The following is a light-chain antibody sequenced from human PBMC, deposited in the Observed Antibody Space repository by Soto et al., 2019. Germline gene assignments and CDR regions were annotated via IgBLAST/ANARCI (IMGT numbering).Light chain of an antibody. CDR3: ATWDESLSGWL. CDR2: NDT. CDR1: NSNIGNNY. Sequence: QSVLTQPPSASGTPGQGITISCSGTNSNIGNNYVFWYQHLPGTAPQLLIYNDTQRPSGVPDRFSGSKSATSASLVISGPQSEDQADYSCATWDESLSGWLFASGTKVTVL. J-gene: IGLJ6*01. V-gene: IGLV1-47*02.